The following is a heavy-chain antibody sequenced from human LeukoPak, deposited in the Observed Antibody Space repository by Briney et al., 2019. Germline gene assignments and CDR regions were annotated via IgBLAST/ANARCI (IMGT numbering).Heavy chain of an antibody. CDR3: ARGGLRVMVYRLYYMDV. V-gene: IGHV1-2*02. CDR2: INPNSGGT. J-gene: IGHJ6*03. D-gene: IGHD2-8*01. Sequence: ASVKVSCKASGYTFTNYAISWVRQAPGQGLEWMGWINPNSGGTNYAQKFQGRVTMTRDTSISTAYMELSRLRSDDTAVYYCARGGLRVMVYRLYYMDVWGKGTTVTVSS. CDR1: GYTFTNYA.